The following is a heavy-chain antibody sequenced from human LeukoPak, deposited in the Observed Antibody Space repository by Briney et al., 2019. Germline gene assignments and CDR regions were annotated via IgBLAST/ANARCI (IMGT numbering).Heavy chain of an antibody. Sequence: GGSLRLSCAASGLTFSTYGMHWVRQAPGKGLEWVAVISYDAINKYYADSVKGRFTISRDNSKNTLYLQMNSLRAEDTAVYYCARSIGYGSGVPSGYFDYWGQGTLVTVSS. V-gene: IGHV3-30*03. D-gene: IGHD3-10*01. J-gene: IGHJ4*02. CDR2: ISYDAINK. CDR3: ARSIGYGSGVPSGYFDY. CDR1: GLTFSTYG.